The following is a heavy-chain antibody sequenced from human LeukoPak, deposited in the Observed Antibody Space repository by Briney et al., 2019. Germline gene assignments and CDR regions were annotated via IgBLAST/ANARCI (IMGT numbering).Heavy chain of an antibody. CDR2: ISGSGDTT. J-gene: IGHJ4*02. D-gene: IGHD3-10*01. CDR3: AYSASASYYDALSY. CDR1: QFTFNTYG. Sequence: PGGSLRLSCAASQFTFNTYGMNWVRQTPGKGLEWVSGISGSGDTTYYADSVKGRFTTSRDSSKNTVSLQMNSLRADDTAIYYCAYSASASYYDALSYWGLGTLVTASS. V-gene: IGHV3-23*01.